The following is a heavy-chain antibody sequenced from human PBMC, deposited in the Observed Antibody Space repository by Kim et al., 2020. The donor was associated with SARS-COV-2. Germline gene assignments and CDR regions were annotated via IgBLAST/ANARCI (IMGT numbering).Heavy chain of an antibody. Sequence: GGSLRLSCAASGFSFSSQWMHWVRQAPGKGLVWVSRIKTDGSYTTYADTVKDRFTISRDNAKNTLYLQMNSLRVEDTAVYYCAGGDSGYVVYWGQGTQVT. J-gene: IGHJ4*02. CDR3: AGGDSGYVVY. CDR2: IKTDGSYT. CDR1: GFSFSSQW. V-gene: IGHV3-74*01. D-gene: IGHD3-22*01.